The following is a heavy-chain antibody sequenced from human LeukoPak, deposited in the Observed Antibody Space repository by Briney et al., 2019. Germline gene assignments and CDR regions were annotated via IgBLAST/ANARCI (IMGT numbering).Heavy chain of an antibody. J-gene: IGHJ4*02. V-gene: IGHV1-24*01. Sequence: ASVKVSCKVSGYTLTELSMHWVRQAPGKGLEWMGGFDPEDGETIYAQKFQGRVTMTEDTSTDTAYMELSSLRSEDTAMYYCARSTGRNSSDWTENDWGQGTLVTVSS. CDR3: ARSTGRNSSDWTEND. CDR2: FDPEDGET. D-gene: IGHD6-19*01. CDR1: GYTLTELS.